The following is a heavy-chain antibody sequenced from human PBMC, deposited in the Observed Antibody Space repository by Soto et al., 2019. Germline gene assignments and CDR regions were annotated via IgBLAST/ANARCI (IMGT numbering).Heavy chain of an antibody. CDR1: GGTFSSYA. CDR2: IIPIFGTA. CDR3: ARGITMIVVAFGEKAAYYYGMDV. V-gene: IGHV1-69*13. D-gene: IGHD3-22*01. Sequence: GASVKVSCKASGGTFSSYAISWVRQAPGQGLEWMGGIIPIFGTANYAQKFQGRVTITADESTSTAYMKLSSLRSEDTAVYYCARGITMIVVAFGEKAAYYYGMDVWGQGTTVTVSS. J-gene: IGHJ6*02.